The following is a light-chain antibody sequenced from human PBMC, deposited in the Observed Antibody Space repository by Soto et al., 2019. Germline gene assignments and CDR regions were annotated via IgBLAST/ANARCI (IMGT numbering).Light chain of an antibody. CDR1: SSDVGSYDL. CDR2: EGF. V-gene: IGLV2-23*01. J-gene: IGLJ1*01. Sequence: QSALTQPASVSGSPGQSITISCTGTSSDVGSYDLVSWYQHHPGKAPKLIIYEGFKRPSGVSNRFSGSKSANTASLTISGLQAEDEADYHCCSFAGNSTPFVFGTGTKLTVL. CDR3: CSFAGNSTPFV.